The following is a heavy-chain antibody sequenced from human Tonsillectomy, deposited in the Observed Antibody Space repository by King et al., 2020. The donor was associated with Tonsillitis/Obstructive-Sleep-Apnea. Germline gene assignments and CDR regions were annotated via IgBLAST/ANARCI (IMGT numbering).Heavy chain of an antibody. V-gene: IGHV3-48*02. D-gene: IGHD4-11*01. CDR2: ISLSSSTI. CDR3: ARRATTFDAFDI. J-gene: IGHJ3*02. Sequence: VQLVESGGGLVQPGGSLSLSCAASGFTFKTFSMNWVRQAPGKGLEWISYISLSSSTIYYADSVRGRLTISRDNANDSLYLQMDSLRHEDTAVYFCARRATTFDAFDIWGHGTMVIVSS. CDR1: GFTFKTFS.